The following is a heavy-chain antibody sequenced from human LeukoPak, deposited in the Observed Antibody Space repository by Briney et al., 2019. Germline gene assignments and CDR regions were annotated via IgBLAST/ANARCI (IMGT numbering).Heavy chain of an antibody. CDR3: VKDISGFYFGADY. CDR2: ISWNSGSI. V-gene: IGHV3-9*01. D-gene: IGHD3-22*01. Sequence: PGGSLRLSCAASGFTFDDYAMHWVRQPPGKGLEWVSGISWNSGSIGYADSVKGRFTISRDNAKRSLYLQMDSLRVEDTALYYCVKDISGFYFGADYWGQGTLVTVSS. J-gene: IGHJ4*02. CDR1: GFTFDDYA.